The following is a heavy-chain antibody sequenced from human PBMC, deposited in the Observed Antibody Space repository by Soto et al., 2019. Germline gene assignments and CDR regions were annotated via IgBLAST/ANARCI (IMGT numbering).Heavy chain of an antibody. Sequence: EVQLLESGGGLVQPGGSLRLSCAASGFTFSSFAMNWVRQAPGKGLEWVSAISGSSGHTYYADSVKGRFIISRDNSKNTLYLQMDSLSADDTAVYYCARGPSEYIWGSYLRYCDSWGQGSLVTVS. CDR1: GFTFSSFA. D-gene: IGHD3-16*02. CDR3: ARGPSEYIWGSYLRYCDS. CDR2: ISGSSGHT. V-gene: IGHV3-23*01. J-gene: IGHJ4*02.